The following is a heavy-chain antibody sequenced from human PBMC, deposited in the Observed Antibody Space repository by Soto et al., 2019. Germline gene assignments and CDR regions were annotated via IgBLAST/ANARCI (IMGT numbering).Heavy chain of an antibody. D-gene: IGHD2-8*01. Sequence: QAQLVQSGGEVKKPGASVKVSCRASGYTFTSYGYAWGRQAPGQGLEWMGWISAYNGDTNYAQKFQDRVTLTADTSTTTAHMELRILGSDDTAVYYCARSGAYCTSITCLFDSFWGLGTLVTVSS. CDR1: GYTFTSYG. V-gene: IGHV1-18*01. CDR2: ISAYNGDT. CDR3: ARSGAYCTSITCLFDSF. J-gene: IGHJ4*02.